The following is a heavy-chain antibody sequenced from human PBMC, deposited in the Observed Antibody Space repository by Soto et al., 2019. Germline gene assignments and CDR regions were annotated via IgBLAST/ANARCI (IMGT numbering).Heavy chain of an antibody. J-gene: IGHJ4*02. Sequence: QVQLQESGPGLVKPSQTLSLTCTVSDDSLTTNKYAWTWIRQNPEKGLEWIGYVYSNGNTRSSPSLKSRVSWSVDTSKSHFALRLSSVTAADTAVYFWARASYFRPSGSYYFVSWGQGTLVTVSS. CDR2: VYSNGNT. V-gene: IGHV4-31*03. CDR1: DDSLTTNKYA. D-gene: IGHD3-10*01. CDR3: ARASYFRPSGSYYFVS.